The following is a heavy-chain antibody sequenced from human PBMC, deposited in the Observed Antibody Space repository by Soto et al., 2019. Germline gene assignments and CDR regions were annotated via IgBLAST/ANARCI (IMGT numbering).Heavy chain of an antibody. V-gene: IGHV4-39*01. CDR3: ARHGPQRPTGVVGAVTYNWFDS. Sequence: LPETMSLSNAVSWVCVMTTKDEWGWIRQPAGKGLEWIGRLYFSGSTYDNASLRSRVTVSVXXSKSQLSLKLSSVTAADTALYYCARHGPQRPTGVVGAVTYNWFDSGGQGTLVTVSS. CDR2: LYFSGST. D-gene: IGHD2-15*01. CDR1: WVCVMTTKDE. J-gene: IGHJ5*01.